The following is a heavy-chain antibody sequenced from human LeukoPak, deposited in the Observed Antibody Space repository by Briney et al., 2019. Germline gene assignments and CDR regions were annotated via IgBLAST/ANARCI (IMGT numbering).Heavy chain of an antibody. Sequence: SETLSLTCTVSGGSISSSSYYWGWIRQPPGKGLEWIGSIYYSGSTYYNPSLKSRVTISVDTSKNQFSLKLSSVTAADTAVYYCARGDNWGSSWYFDYWGQGTLVTVSS. V-gene: IGHV4-39*01. CDR2: IYYSGST. CDR3: ARGDNWGSSWYFDY. J-gene: IGHJ4*02. CDR1: GGSISSSSYY. D-gene: IGHD7-27*01.